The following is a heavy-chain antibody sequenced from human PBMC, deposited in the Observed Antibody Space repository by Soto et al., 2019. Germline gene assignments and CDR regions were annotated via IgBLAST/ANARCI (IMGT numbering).Heavy chain of an antibody. CDR1: GGSFTSNNW. Sequence: SSETLSLTCAVSGGSFTSNNWWTWVRQPPGQGLEWIGEIYRTGSTNYNPSLKSRVTISLDKSENQFSLKVTSLTAADTAVYYCASRDPGTSVDYWGQGTMVTVSS. D-gene: IGHD1-7*01. J-gene: IGHJ4*02. V-gene: IGHV4-4*02. CDR3: ASRDPGTSVDY. CDR2: IYRTGST.